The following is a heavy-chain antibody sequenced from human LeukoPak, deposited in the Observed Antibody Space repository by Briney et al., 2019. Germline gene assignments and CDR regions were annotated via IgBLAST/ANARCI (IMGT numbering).Heavy chain of an antibody. CDR1: GFTFSSYW. D-gene: IGHD6-19*01. CDR2: IKQDGSEK. V-gene: IGHV3-7*01. CDR3: ARDPPRYSGGWYEDY. Sequence: GGSLRLSCAASGFTFSSYWMSWVRQAPGKGLEWVANIKQDGSEKYYVDSVKGRFTISRDNAKNSLYLQMNSLRAEDTAVYYCARDPPRYSGGWYEDYWGQGTLVTVSS. J-gene: IGHJ4*02.